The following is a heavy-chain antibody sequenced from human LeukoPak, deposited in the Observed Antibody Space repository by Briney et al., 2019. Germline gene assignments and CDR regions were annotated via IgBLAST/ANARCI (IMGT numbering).Heavy chain of an antibody. D-gene: IGHD3-22*01. Sequence: PGGSLRLSCAASGFTFSSYEMNWVRQASGKGLEWVSYISSSGSTIYYADSVKGRFTISRDNAKNSLYLQMNSLRAEDTAVYYCARDRAGSSGYPRRYYYYYGMDVWGQGTTVTVSS. CDR3: ARDRAGSSGYPRRYYYYYGMDV. CDR1: GFTFSSYE. V-gene: IGHV3-48*03. J-gene: IGHJ6*02. CDR2: ISSSGSTI.